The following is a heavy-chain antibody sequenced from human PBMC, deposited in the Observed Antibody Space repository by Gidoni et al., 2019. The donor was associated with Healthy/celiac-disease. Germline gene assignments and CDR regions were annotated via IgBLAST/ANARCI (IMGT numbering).Heavy chain of an antibody. Sequence: EVQLVESGGGLVKPGGSLRLSCAASGFTFSSYSMNWVRQAPGKGLEWVSSISSSSSYIYYADSVKGRFTISRDNAKNSPYLQMNSLRAEDTAVYYCARVSRGSIGYCTNGVCYIIDYWGQGTLVTVSS. V-gene: IGHV3-21*01. D-gene: IGHD2-8*01. CDR3: ARVSRGSIGYCTNGVCYIIDY. J-gene: IGHJ4*02. CDR2: ISSSSSYI. CDR1: GFTFSSYS.